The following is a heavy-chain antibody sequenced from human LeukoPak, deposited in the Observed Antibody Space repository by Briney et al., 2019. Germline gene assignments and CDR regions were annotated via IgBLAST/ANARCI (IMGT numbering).Heavy chain of an antibody. V-gene: IGHV3-20*04. Sequence: GGSLRLSCAASGFTFGNYGMSWVRQAPGKGLEWVSGINWNGGSTGYADSVKGRFTISRDNAKNSLYLQMNSLRAEDTALYYCARVMTFTMVRGVITTLDYYYYYMDVWGKGTTVTVSS. J-gene: IGHJ6*03. CDR3: ARVMTFTMVRGVITTLDYYYYYMDV. CDR2: INWNGGST. D-gene: IGHD3-10*01. CDR1: GFTFGNYG.